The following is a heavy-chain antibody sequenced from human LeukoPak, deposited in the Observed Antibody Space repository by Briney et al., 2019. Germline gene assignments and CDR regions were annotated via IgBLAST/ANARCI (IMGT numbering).Heavy chain of an antibody. V-gene: IGHV1-69*05. CDR2: IIPIFGTA. CDR1: GGTFSSYA. D-gene: IGHD3-22*01. J-gene: IGHJ4*02. CDR3: ARTYYYDSGGYLYYFDY. Sequence: ASVKVSCKASGGTFSSYAISWVRQAPGQGLEWMGGIIPIFGTANYAQKFQGRVTITTDESTSTAYMELSSLRSEDTAVYYCARTYYYDSGGYLYYFDYWGQGTLVTVSS.